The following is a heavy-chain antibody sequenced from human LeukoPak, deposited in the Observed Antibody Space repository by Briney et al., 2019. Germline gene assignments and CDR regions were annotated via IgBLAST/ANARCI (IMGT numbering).Heavy chain of an antibody. CDR1: GGSISSGGYY. V-gene: IGHV4-31*03. Sequence: SQTLSLTCIVSGGSISSGGYYWSWIRQHPGKGLEWIGYIYYSGSTYYNPSLKSRVTISVDTSKNQFSLKLSSVTAADTAVYYCARGMATSLFDYWGQGTLVTVSS. D-gene: IGHD5-24*01. J-gene: IGHJ4*02. CDR2: IYYSGST. CDR3: ARGMATSLFDY.